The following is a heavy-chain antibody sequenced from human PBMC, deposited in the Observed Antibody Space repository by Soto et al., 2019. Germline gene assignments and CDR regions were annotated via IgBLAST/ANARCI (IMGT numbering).Heavy chain of an antibody. J-gene: IGHJ6*02. CDR2: IYYSGST. CDR3: ARLHSMVRGVTKPPVGYYYYYGMDV. V-gene: IGHV4-39*01. D-gene: IGHD3-10*01. Sequence: SETLSLTCAVSGGSISSSSYYWGWIRQPPGKGLEWIGSIYYSGSTYYNPSLKSRVTISVDTSKNQFSLKLSSVTAADTAVYYCARLHSMVRGVTKPPVGYYYYYGMDVWGQATTVTVSS. CDR1: GGSISSSSYY.